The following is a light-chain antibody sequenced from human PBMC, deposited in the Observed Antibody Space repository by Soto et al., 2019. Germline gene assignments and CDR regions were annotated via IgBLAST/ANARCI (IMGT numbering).Light chain of an antibody. V-gene: IGLV1-40*01. CDR2: GNS. J-gene: IGLJ3*02. Sequence: QSVLTQPPAVSGAPGQRVTISCTGSSSNIGAGYDVHWYQQLPGTDPKLLIYGNSNRPSGVPDRFSGSKSGTSASLAITGLHAEDEADYYCQSYDSSLSGSVFGGGTKVTVL. CDR3: QSYDSSLSGSV. CDR1: SSNIGAGYD.